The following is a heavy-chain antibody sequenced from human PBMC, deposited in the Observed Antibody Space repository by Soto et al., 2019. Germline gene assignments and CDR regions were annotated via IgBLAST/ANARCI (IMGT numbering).Heavy chain of an antibody. J-gene: IGHJ3*02. V-gene: IGHV4-59*01. CDR3: AGGGFASDI. CDR2: ISYSGST. CDR1: GGSISSYY. D-gene: IGHD3-16*01. Sequence: QVQLQESGPGLVKPSETLSLICTVSGGSISSYYWTWIRQPPGKGLEWIGYISYSGSTKYNPSLTRRLTILIDTSKTQFPLTLSSVTAADTAVYYCAGGGFASDIWGQGTMVTVSS.